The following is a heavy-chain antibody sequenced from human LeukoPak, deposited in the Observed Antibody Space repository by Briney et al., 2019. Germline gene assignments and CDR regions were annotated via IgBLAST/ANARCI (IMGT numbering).Heavy chain of an antibody. CDR2: IKQDGSEK. V-gene: IGHV3-7*01. Sequence: PGGSRSLSCAAPELRFDDYGITWVGQTPGRGLEWVAIIKQDGSEKFYVDSVKGRFIISRDNVKSSLSLQMNSVRVEDAGVYYCVTGRGDLWGQGTLVTVSS. CDR1: ELRFDDYG. CDR3: VTGRGDL. J-gene: IGHJ5*02.